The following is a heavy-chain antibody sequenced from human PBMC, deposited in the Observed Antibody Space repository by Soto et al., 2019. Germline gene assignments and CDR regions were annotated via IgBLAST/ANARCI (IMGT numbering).Heavy chain of an antibody. CDR1: GYTFTSYD. D-gene: IGHD5-12*01. CDR3: ARGWYSGYDSTKSYYYGMDV. CDR2: MNPNSGNT. J-gene: IGHJ6*02. Sequence: ASVKVSCKASGYTFTSYDINWVRQATGQGLERMGWMNPNSGNTGYAQKFQGRVTMTRNTSISTAYMELSSLRSEDTAVYYCARGWYSGYDSTKSYYYGMDVWGQGTTVTVSS. V-gene: IGHV1-8*01.